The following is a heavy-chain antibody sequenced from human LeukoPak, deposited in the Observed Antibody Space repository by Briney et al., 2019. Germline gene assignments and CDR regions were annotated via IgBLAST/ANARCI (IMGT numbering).Heavy chain of an antibody. V-gene: IGHV1-2*02. CDR2: INPNTGGT. D-gene: IGHD4-17*01. J-gene: IGHJ4*02. Sequence: ASVKVSCKASGNTFSGYYMHWVRQAPGQGLEWMGWINPNTGGTNYAQKFQGRVTLTGDTSISTAYMELSRLTSDDTAVYYCARVLTGDYDYWGQGTLVTVSS. CDR3: ARVLTGDYDY. CDR1: GNTFSGYY.